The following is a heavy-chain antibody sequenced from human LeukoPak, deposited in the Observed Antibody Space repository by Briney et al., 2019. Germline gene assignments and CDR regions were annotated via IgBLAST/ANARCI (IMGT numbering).Heavy chain of an antibody. CDR1: GGFISSSSYY. Sequence: SETLSLTCTVSGGFISSSSYYWGWIRQPPGKGLEWIGSIYYSGSTYFNPSLKSRVTISVDTSKNQFSLRLSAVTAADTAVYYCASVRRGFGESSKYYSYYYMDVWGNGTTVTISS. CDR3: ASVRRGFGESSKYYSYYYMDV. CDR2: IYYSGST. J-gene: IGHJ6*03. V-gene: IGHV4-39*01. D-gene: IGHD3-10*01.